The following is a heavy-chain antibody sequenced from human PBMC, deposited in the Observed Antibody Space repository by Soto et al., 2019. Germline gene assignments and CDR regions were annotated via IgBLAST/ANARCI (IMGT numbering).Heavy chain of an antibody. CDR3: AKDMRKELRYFDWLPDH. Sequence: GGSLILSCAASGFTFSSYGMHWVRKAPGKGLEWVAVISYDGSNKYYADSVKGRFTISRDNSKNTLYLQMNSLRAEDTAVYYCAKDMRKELRYFDWLPDHWGQGTLVTVSS. CDR2: ISYDGSNK. J-gene: IGHJ4*02. V-gene: IGHV3-30*18. CDR1: GFTFSSYG. D-gene: IGHD3-9*01.